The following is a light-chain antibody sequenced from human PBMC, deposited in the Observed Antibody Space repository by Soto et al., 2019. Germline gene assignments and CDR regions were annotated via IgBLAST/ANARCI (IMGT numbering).Light chain of an antibody. CDR1: QSLNSN. CDR3: QQYNNWPIT. Sequence: LVFTQCPGTLSLSPGERATLSCRASQSLNSNLAWYQQKPGQAPRLLIFAASTRATGIPARFSGSGSGTEFTLTISSLQSEDFEIYYCQQYNNWPITFGQGTRLE. CDR2: AAS. J-gene: IGKJ5*01. V-gene: IGKV3-15*01.